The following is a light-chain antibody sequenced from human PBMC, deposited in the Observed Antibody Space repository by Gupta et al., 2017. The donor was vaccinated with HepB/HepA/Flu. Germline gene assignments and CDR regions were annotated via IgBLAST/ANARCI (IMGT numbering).Light chain of an antibody. CDR3: QQYGSSQLT. J-gene: IGKJ5*01. Sequence: EIVLTHSPGTLSCSPGERATLSCRASQSVSSSYLAWYQQKPGQAPRLLIYGASSRATGIPDRFSGSGSGTDFTLTISRLEPEDFAVYYCQQYGSSQLTFGQGTRMEIK. CDR1: QSVSSSY. V-gene: IGKV3-20*01. CDR2: GAS.